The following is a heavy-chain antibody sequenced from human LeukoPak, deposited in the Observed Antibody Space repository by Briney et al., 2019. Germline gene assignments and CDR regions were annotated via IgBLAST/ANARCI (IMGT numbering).Heavy chain of an antibody. CDR1: GFTFSSYA. J-gene: IGHJ4*02. CDR2: VSGSGTYT. V-gene: IGHV3-23*01. D-gene: IGHD6-13*01. CDR3: ANAKGGGKIAAATPGVY. Sequence: PGGSLRLSCAASGFTFSSYAMSWVRQAPGKGLEWVSGVSGSGTYTYYADSVKGRFTISRDNSKNTLYLQMNSLRAEDTAVYYCANAKGGGKIAAATPGVYWGQGTLVTVSS.